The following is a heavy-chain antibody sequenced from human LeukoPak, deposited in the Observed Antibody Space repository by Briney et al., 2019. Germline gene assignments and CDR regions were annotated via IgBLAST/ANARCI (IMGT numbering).Heavy chain of an antibody. CDR3: ARGLGYYDSSVGY. D-gene: IGHD3-22*01. V-gene: IGHV4-4*02. CDR1: GVSISSNLW. J-gene: IGHJ4*02. CDR2: IHHSGSI. Sequence: SETLSLTCAVSGVSISSNLWWTWVRQPPGKGLEWIAEIHHSGSINYNPSPKSRVTISVDTSKNQFSLKLSSVTAADTAVYHCARGLGYYDSSVGYWGQGTLVTVSS.